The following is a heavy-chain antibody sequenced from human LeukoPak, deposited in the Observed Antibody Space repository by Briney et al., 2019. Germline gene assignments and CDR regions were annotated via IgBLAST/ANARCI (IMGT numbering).Heavy chain of an antibody. V-gene: IGHV5-51*01. D-gene: IGHD3-9*01. CDR3: ARHREGYDILTGYYYYSYYYIDV. J-gene: IGHJ6*03. CDR1: GYSFTSYW. CDR2: IYPGDFDT. Sequence: GESLQISCHGSGYSFTSYWIGWVRQMPGQGLEWMGIIYPGDFDTRYSPSFQGQVTISADKSISTAYLQWSSLKASDTAMYYCARHREGYDILTGYYYYSYYYIDVWGKGTTVTVSS.